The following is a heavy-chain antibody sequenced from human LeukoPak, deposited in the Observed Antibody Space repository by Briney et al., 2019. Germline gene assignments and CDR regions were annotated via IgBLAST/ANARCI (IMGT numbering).Heavy chain of an antibody. D-gene: IGHD3-22*01. CDR3: ARELYYYDSSGYEFDY. V-gene: IGHV1-2*02. J-gene: IGHJ4*02. CDR1: GYTFSAYY. Sequence: ASVKVSCKASGYTFSAYYMHWVRQAPGEGLEWMGWINPNSGGTKYAQKFQGRVTMTRDTSISTVYMELRSLRSDDTAVYYCARELYYYDSSGYEFDYWGQGTLVTVSS. CDR2: INPNSGGT.